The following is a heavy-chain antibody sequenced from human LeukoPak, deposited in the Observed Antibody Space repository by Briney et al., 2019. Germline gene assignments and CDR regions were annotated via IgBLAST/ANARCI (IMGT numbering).Heavy chain of an antibody. CDR1: GYSFTTYW. J-gene: IGHJ4*02. CDR3: ARHGCSGVGCYFYDF. D-gene: IGHD2-15*01. V-gene: IGHV5-51*01. CDR2: IYPVDSNT. Sequence: GESLKISCKGSGYSFTTYWIGWVRQMPGKGLEWMGIIYPVDSNTRYSPSFQGQVTISVDQSINTAYLQWSSLRASDTAMYYCARHGCSGVGCYFYDFWGQGTLVTVSS.